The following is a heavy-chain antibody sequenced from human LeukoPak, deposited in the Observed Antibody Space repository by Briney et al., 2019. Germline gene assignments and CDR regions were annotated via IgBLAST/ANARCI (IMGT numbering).Heavy chain of an antibody. CDR3: ARDVYYYDSSGYYYDDY. V-gene: IGHV3-7*01. D-gene: IGHD3-22*01. J-gene: IGHJ4*02. CDR1: GFTFSNSG. Sequence: GGSLRLSCAASGFTFSNSGMHWVRQAPGKGLEWVANIKQDGSEKYYVDSVKGRFTISRDNAKNSLYLQMNSLRAEDTAVYYCARDVYYYDSSGYYYDDYWGQGTLVTVSS. CDR2: IKQDGSEK.